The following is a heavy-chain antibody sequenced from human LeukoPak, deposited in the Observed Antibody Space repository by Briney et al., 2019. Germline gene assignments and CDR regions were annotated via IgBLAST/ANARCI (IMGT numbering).Heavy chain of an antibody. Sequence: SETLSLTCTVSGDSISSYYWNWIRQPPGKGLEWIGYIYYSGSTKYNASLKSRVTISLDTSNNQFSLKLRSMTAADTAVYSCARHTTITYGMDVWGQGTTVTVSS. CDR3: ARHTTITYGMDV. J-gene: IGHJ6*02. V-gene: IGHV4-59*01. D-gene: IGHD3-10*01. CDR1: GDSISSYY. CDR2: IYYSGST.